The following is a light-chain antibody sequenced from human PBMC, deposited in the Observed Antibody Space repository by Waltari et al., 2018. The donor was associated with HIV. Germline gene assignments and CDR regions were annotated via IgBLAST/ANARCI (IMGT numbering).Light chain of an antibody. CDR1: DSDFGLYNS. V-gene: IGLV2-14*03. CDR3: ASITDDNTII. Sequence: AVTQPASVSGLPGQSTTISCTGDDSDFGLYNSVSWYQQDSGKPPILILYDFDSRASGVSDLFSGSMSGNTSSLTISGLRAEDEGHYYCASITDDNTIIFGGGTEVTVL. CDR2: DFD. J-gene: IGLJ2*01.